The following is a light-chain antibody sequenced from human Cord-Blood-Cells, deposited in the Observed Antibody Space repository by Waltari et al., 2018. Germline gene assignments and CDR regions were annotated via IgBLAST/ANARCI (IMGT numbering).Light chain of an antibody. CDR1: QSVSSY. CDR3: QQRSNWLT. J-gene: IGKJ4*01. V-gene: IGKV3-11*01. CDR2: DAS. Sequence: EMFLPQFPATCLLLQGEGATLSCRASQSVSSYLAWYQQKPGQAPRLLIYDASNRATGIPARFSGSGSGTDFTLTISSLEPEDFAVYYCQQRSNWLTFGGGTKVEIK.